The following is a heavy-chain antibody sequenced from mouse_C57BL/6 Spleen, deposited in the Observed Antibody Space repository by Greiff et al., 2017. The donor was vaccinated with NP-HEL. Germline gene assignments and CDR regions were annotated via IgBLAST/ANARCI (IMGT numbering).Heavy chain of an antibody. CDR1: GFTFSNYW. Sequence: EVMLVESGGGLVQPGGSMKLSCVASGFTFSNYWMNWVRQSPEKGLEWVAQIRLKSDNYATHYAESVKGRFTISRDDSKSSVYLQMNNLRAEDTGIYYCTAGSHSFDYWGQGTTLTVSS. CDR2: IRLKSDNYAT. J-gene: IGHJ2*01. D-gene: IGHD1-1*01. V-gene: IGHV6-3*01. CDR3: TAGSHSFDY.